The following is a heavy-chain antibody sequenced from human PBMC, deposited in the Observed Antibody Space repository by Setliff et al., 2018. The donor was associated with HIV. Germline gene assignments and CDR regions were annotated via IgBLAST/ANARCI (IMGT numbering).Heavy chain of an antibody. V-gene: IGHV3-74*01. CDR1: GFTFSSYW. J-gene: IGHJ3*02. CDR3: ARDRGYPDSFNI. Sequence: PGGSLRLSCAASGFTFSSYWMHWVRQAPGKGLVWVSRIKTDGSSTSYADSVKGRFTISRDNAKNTLFLQMNSPRAEDTAVYYCARDRGYPDSFNIWGQGTVVTVSS. D-gene: IGHD3-10*01. CDR2: IKTDGSST.